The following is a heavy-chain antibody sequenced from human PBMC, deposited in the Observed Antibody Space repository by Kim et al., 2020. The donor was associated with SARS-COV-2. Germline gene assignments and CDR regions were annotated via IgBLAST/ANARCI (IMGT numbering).Heavy chain of an antibody. V-gene: IGHV2-5*02. D-gene: IGHD3-10*01. CDR2: IYWDDDK. J-gene: IGHJ4*02. CDR1: GFSLSTSGVG. CDR3: AHSPPGGWFRESNLDY. Sequence: SGPTLVNPTQTLTLTCTFSGFSLSTSGVGVGWIRQPPGKALEWLALIYWDDDKRYSPSLKSRLTITKDTSKNQVVLTMTNMDPVDTATYYCAHSPPGGWFRESNLDYWGQGTLVTVSS.